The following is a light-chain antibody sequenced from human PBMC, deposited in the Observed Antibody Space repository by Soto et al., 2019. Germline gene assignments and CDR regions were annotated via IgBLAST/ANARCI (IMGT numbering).Light chain of an antibody. V-gene: IGKV1-5*03. CDR3: QQYNDFQYS. CDR1: QNIGSW. CDR2: KAT. Sequence: DIQMTQSPSTLSASVGHGVTITCRASQNIGSWLAWYQQKPGEAPKLLISKATNLQSGVTSRFSGSGSGTDFSLTISSLQPVDSATYFCQQYNDFQYSFGRGTKLDI. J-gene: IGKJ2*01.